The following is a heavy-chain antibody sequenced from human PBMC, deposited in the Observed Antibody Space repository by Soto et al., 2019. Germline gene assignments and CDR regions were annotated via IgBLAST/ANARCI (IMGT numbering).Heavy chain of an antibody. CDR2: ISYDGSNK. D-gene: IGHD3-22*01. Sequence: GGSLRLSXAASGFTFSSYAMHWVRQAPGKGLEWVAVISYDGSNKYYADSVKGRFTISRDNSKNTLYLQMNSLRAEDTAVYYCARDPSTYYYDSSGYYPWFDPWGQGTLVTVSS. CDR3: ARDPSTYYYDSSGYYPWFDP. J-gene: IGHJ5*02. CDR1: GFTFSSYA. V-gene: IGHV3-30-3*01.